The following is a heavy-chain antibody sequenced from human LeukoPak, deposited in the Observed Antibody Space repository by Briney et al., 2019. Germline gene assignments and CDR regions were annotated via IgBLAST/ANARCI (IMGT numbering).Heavy chain of an antibody. CDR3: ARDEDTSALSEY. V-gene: IGHV3-23*01. CDR2: ISNNGGRT. CDR1: GFSFSSNT. Sequence: PGGSLRLSCAGSGFSFSSNTMSWVRQAPGRGLEWVSAISNNGGRTDYADSVKGRFAISRDNSKSTLYLHMDSLRAADTAVYSCARDEDTSALSEYWGQGTLVTVSS. J-gene: IGHJ4*02. D-gene: IGHD2/OR15-2a*01.